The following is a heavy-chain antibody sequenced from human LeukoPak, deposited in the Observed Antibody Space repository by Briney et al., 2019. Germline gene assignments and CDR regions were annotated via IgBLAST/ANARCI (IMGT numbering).Heavy chain of an antibody. CDR2: IIPIFGTA. J-gene: IGHJ4*02. CDR3: ASQREADYYDSSGYYYDY. V-gene: IGHV1-69*05. Sequence: SVKVSCKASGGTFSSYAIRWVRQAPGQGLEWMGGIIPIFGTANYAQKFQGRVTITTDESTSTAYMELSSLRSEDTAVYYCASQREADYYDSSGYYYDYWGQGTLVTVSS. D-gene: IGHD3-22*01. CDR1: GGTFSSYA.